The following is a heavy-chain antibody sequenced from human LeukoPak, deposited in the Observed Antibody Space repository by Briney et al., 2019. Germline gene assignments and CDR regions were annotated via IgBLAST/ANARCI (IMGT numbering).Heavy chain of an antibody. D-gene: IGHD2-2*01. CDR2: ISAYNGNT. CDR3: ARGLIGGSTSRNWFDP. J-gene: IGHJ5*02. V-gene: IGHV1-18*01. Sequence: GASVKVSCKASGYTFTSYGISWVRQAPGQGLEWMGWISAYNGNTNYAQKLQGRVTMTTDTSTSTAYMELRSLRSEDTAVYYCARGLIGGSTSRNWFDPWGQGTLVTVSS. CDR1: GYTFTSYG.